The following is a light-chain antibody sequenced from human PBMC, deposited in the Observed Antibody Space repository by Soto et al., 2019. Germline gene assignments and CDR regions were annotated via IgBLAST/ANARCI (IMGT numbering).Light chain of an antibody. CDR2: AAS. CDR3: QQSYTTPVYS. Sequence: DVQMTQYTSTLSGSVGDRVTITCRASQNIIFYLNWYQQKPGEAPKLLIYAASNLQSGVPSRFSGSGSGTDFTLTISSLQPEDFATYFCQQSYTTPVYSFGQGTKVDIK. CDR1: QNIIFY. V-gene: IGKV1-39*01. J-gene: IGKJ2*01.